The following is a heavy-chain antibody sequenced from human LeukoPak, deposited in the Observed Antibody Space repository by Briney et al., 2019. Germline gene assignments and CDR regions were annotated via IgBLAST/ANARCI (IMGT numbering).Heavy chain of an antibody. CDR1: GYTFTSYG. Sequence: ASVKVSCKASGYTFTSYGISWVRQAPGQGLEWMGWISAYNGNTNYAQKLQGRVTMTTDTSTSTAYMELRSLRSDDTAVYYCARGVPHYDILTGYYRYYYMDVGGKGTTVTVSS. D-gene: IGHD3-9*01. CDR2: ISAYNGNT. V-gene: IGHV1-18*01. J-gene: IGHJ6*03. CDR3: ARGVPHYDILTGYYRYYYMDV.